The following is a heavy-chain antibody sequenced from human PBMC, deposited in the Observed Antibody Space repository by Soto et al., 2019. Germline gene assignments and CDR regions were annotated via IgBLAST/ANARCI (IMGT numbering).Heavy chain of an antibody. D-gene: IGHD1-26*01. CDR1: GGSISTYY. CDR3: ASAGYEWGLETYYYYGMDV. Sequence: QVQLQESGPGLVKPSETLSLTCTVSGGSISTYYWSWIRQPPGKGLEWIGYIYYSGSTNYNPSLKSRVTISVDTSKNKFSLKLSSVTAADTAVYYCASAGYEWGLETYYYYGMDVWGQGTTVAVSS. CDR2: IYYSGST. J-gene: IGHJ6*02. V-gene: IGHV4-59*01.